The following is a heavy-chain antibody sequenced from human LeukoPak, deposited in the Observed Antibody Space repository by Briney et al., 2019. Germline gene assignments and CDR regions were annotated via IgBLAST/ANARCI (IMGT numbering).Heavy chain of an antibody. CDR2: INPNGGSA. V-gene: IGHV1-46*01. J-gene: IGHJ4*02. CDR1: GYTFTSFY. Sequence: ASVKVSCKASGYTFTSFYMHWVRQAPGQGLEWVGVINPNGGSASSAQNFQGRVTMTREMSTSTVFMELSDLRYEDTATYNCAREITIDRGAITVPVDYWGQGTLVTVSS. D-gene: IGHD3-10*01. CDR3: AREITIDRGAITVPVDY.